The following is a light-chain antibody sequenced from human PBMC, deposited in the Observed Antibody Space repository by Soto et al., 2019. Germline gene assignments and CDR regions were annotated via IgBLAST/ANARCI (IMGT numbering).Light chain of an antibody. CDR1: QSVSSN. CDR2: GAS. Sequence: EIVMTQSPATLSVSPGERATLSCGASQSVSSNLAWYQQKPGQAPSLLIYGASTRATGIPARFSGSGSGTEFTLTISRLQSEDFAVYYWQQYKNWPDTFGQGTRLEIK. CDR3: QQYKNWPDT. J-gene: IGKJ5*01. V-gene: IGKV3-15*01.